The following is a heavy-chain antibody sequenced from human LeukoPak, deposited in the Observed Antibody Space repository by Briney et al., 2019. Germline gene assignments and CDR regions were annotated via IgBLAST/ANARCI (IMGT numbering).Heavy chain of an antibody. V-gene: IGHV3-30*02. CDR3: ARSTRRDSEIALAEYFQH. CDR1: GFTFSSYG. CDR2: IRYDGSNK. Sequence: GGSLRLSCAASGFTFSSYGMHWVRQAPGKGLEWVAFIRYDGSNKYYADSVKGRFTISRDNSKNTLYLQMNSLRAEDTAVYYCARSTRRDSEIALAEYFQHWGQGTLVTVSS. J-gene: IGHJ1*01. D-gene: IGHD1-26*01.